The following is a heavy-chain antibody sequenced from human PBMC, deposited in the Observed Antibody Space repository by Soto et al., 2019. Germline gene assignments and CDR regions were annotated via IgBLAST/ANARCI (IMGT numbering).Heavy chain of an antibody. V-gene: IGHV1-3*01. CDR1: GYTFTSYA. Sequence: ASVKVSCKASGYTFTSYAMHWVRQAPGQRLEWMGWINAGNGNTKYSQKFQGRVTITRDTSASTAYMELSSLRSEDTAVYYCARRYSGYDLHYYYYYEMDVWGPGTMVTVSS. J-gene: IGHJ6*02. CDR3: ARRYSGYDLHYYYYYEMDV. CDR2: INAGNGNT. D-gene: IGHD5-12*01.